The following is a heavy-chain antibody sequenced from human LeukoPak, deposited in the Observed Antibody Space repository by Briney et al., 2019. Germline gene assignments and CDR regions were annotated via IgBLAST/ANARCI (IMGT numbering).Heavy chain of an antibody. CDR1: GFTFSTYT. D-gene: IGHD3-10*01. J-gene: IGHJ4*02. CDR2: ISSSTTYI. Sequence: PGGSLRLSCAASGFTFSTYTMNWVRQAPGKGLEWVSSISSSTTYIYYADSVKGRFTISRDNAKNSLYLHMDSLRAEDTAVYYCARDSTYYYDSGSSGPHYFDNWGQGTLVTVSS. V-gene: IGHV3-21*01. CDR3: ARDSTYYYDSGSSGPHYFDN.